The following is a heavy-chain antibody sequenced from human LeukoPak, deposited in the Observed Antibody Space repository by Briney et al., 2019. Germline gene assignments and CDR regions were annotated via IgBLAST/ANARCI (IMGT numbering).Heavy chain of an antibody. J-gene: IGHJ5*02. CDR2: INAGNGNT. CDR3: ARARGDSSGYYLT. CDR1: GYTFTSYA. V-gene: IGHV1-3*01. Sequence: ASVKVSCKASGYTFTSYAMHWVRQAPGQRPEWMGWINAGNGNTKYSQKFRGRVTITRDTSASTAYMELSSLRSEDTAVYYCARARGDSSGYYLTWGQGTLVTVSS. D-gene: IGHD3-22*01.